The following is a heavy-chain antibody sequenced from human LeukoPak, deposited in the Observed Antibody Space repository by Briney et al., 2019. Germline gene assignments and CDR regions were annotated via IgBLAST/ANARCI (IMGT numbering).Heavy chain of an antibody. CDR3: ARGRRIAVA. CDR2: ISSSGSTI. CDR1: GFTFSDYY. D-gene: IGHD6-19*01. V-gene: IGHV3-11*01. Sequence: GGSLGLSWAAPGFTFSDYYMSLIRPAPGKGVEWVSYISSSGSTIYYADSVKGRFTISRDNAKNSLYLQMNSLRAEDTAVYYCARGRRIAVAWGQGTLVTVSS. J-gene: IGHJ5*02.